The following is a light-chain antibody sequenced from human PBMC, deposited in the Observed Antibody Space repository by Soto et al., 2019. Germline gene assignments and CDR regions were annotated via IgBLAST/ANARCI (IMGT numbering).Light chain of an antibody. CDR1: SSDVGGYNY. CDR3: SSYSGTNYHYV. V-gene: IGLV2-8*01. CDR2: EVS. Sequence: QSVLTQPPSASGSFGQSVTISCTGTSSDVGGYNYVSWYQQHPGKAPKLMIYEVSERPSGVPDRFSGSKSGNTASLTVSGLQADDEADYYCSSYSGTNYHYVVGNGTKVT. J-gene: IGLJ1*01.